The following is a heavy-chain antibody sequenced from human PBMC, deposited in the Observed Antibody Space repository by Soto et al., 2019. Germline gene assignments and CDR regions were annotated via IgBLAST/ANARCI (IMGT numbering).Heavy chain of an antibody. CDR1: GGSISSSSYY. V-gene: IGHV4-39*01. CDR3: ARHWSERFGDPENPYYYYGMEV. J-gene: IGHJ6*02. CDR2: IYYSWST. Sequence: PSETLSLTCTVSGGSISSSSYYCGWIRQPPGKGLEWIGSIYYSWSTYYNPSLKSRVTISVDTSKNQFSLKLSSVTAADTAVYYCARHWSERFGDPENPYYYYGMEVWGQGTPVTVSS. D-gene: IGHD3-10*01.